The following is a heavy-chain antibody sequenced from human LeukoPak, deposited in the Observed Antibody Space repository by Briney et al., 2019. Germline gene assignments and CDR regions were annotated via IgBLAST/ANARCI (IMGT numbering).Heavy chain of an antibody. Sequence: PGGSLSLSCAASGLTVSSKYMSWVRQAPGKGLEWVSVIYSGGSTYYADSVKGRFTISRDNSKNTLYLQMNSLRAEDTAVYYCARDGVASAGTGDDTFDVWGQGTMVTVSS. CDR3: ARDGVASAGTGDDTFDV. CDR1: GLTVSSKY. CDR2: IYSGGST. V-gene: IGHV3-66*01. J-gene: IGHJ3*01. D-gene: IGHD6-13*01.